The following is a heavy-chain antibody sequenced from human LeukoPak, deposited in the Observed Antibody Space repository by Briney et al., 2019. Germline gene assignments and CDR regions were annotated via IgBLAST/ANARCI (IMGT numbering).Heavy chain of an antibody. CDR3: ARAGGSYSGFSY. D-gene: IGHD1-26*01. J-gene: IGHJ4*02. V-gene: IGHV3-74*01. CDR1: GFTFSSYW. Sequence: GGSLRLSCAASGFTFSSYWMHWVRQAPGKGLVWVSRINSDGSSTSYADSVKGRFTISRDNAKNTLYLQMNSLRAEDTAVYYCARAGGSYSGFSYWGQGTLVTVSS. CDR2: INSDGSST.